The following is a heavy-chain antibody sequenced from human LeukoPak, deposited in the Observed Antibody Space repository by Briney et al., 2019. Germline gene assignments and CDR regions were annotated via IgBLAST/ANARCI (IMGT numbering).Heavy chain of an antibody. V-gene: IGHV1-46*01. CDR1: GYTFTSYY. J-gene: IGHJ3*02. CDR2: INPSGGST. CDR3: ARATPQYDYVWGSYRSTLLSDAFDI. Sequence: AASVKVSCKASGYTFTSYYMHWVRQAPGQGLEWMGIINPSGGSTSYAQKFQGRVTMTRDTSTSTVYMELSSLRSEDTAVYYCARATPQYDYVWGSYRSTLLSDAFDIWGQGTMVTVSS. D-gene: IGHD3-16*02.